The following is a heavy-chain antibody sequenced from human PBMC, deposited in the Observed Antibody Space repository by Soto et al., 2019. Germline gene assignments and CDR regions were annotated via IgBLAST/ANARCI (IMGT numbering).Heavy chain of an antibody. CDR3: ARCPLNLCAWFGELLSPSYYGMDV. D-gene: IGHD3-10*01. V-gene: IGHV1-46*01. J-gene: IGHJ6*02. CDR1: GYTFTSYY. CDR2: INPSGGST. Sequence: GASVKVSCKASGYTFTSYYMHWVRQAPGQGLEWMGIINPSGGSTSYAQKLQGRVTMTRDASTSTVYMELSSLRSEDTAVYYCARCPLNLCAWFGELLSPSYYGMDVWGQGTTVTVSS.